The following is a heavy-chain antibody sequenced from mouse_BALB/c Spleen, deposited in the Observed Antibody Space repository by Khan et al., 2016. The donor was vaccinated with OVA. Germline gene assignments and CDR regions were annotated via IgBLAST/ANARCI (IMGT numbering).Heavy chain of an antibody. D-gene: IGHD1-1*02. Sequence: EVELVESGGGLVKPGGSLKLSCAASGFTFSSFSMSWVRQTPEKRLEWVATISSGGDNTYYLDSVKGRFTISRDNAKNNLYLQMGTLRSEDTALYYCARSTYGPFAYWGQGTLGTVSA. J-gene: IGHJ3*01. V-gene: IGHV5-9*03. CDR1: GFTFSSFS. CDR3: ARSTYGPFAY. CDR2: ISSGGDNT.